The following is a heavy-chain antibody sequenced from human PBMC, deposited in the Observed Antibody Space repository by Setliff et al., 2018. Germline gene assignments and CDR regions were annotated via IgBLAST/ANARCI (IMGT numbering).Heavy chain of an antibody. D-gene: IGHD3-10*02. CDR3: TRLFGDQPNYYYYGMDV. CDR2: IYYSGST. V-gene: IGHV4-31*03. CDR1: GGSISSGGYC. J-gene: IGHJ6*02. Sequence: KPSETLSLTCTVSGGSISSGGYCWSWIRQHPGKGLEWIGYIYYSGSTYYNPSLKSRVTISVDTSKNQFSLKLSSVTAEDTAVYYCTRLFGDQPNYYYYGMDVWGQGTTVTVSS.